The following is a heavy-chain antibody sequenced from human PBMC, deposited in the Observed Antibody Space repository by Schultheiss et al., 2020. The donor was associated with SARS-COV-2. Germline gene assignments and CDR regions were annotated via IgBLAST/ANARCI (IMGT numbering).Heavy chain of an antibody. CDR1: GDSVSRDSAG. Sequence: SQTLSLTCAISGDSVSRDSAGWNWVRQSPSRGLEWLGRTYYRSSWYYDYAVSVKSRISINPDTSKNQFSLHLNSVTPEDTAVYYCANSLGGSGMDVWGQGTTVTVSS. CDR2: TYYRSSWYY. CDR3: ANSLGGSGMDV. V-gene: IGHV6-1*01. D-gene: IGHD3-16*01. J-gene: IGHJ6*02.